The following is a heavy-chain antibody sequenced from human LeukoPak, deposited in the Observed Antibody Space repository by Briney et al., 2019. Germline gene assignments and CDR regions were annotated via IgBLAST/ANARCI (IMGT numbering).Heavy chain of an antibody. CDR3: ASESRYYGSGSYCRY. CDR2: TSAYNGNT. V-gene: IGHV1-18*01. J-gene: IGHJ4*02. CDR1: GYTFTSYD. Sequence: ASVKVSCKASGYTFTSYDISWVRQAPGQGLEWMGWTSAYNGNTNYAQKLQGRVTMTTDTSTSTAYMELRSLRSDDTAVYYCASESRYYGSGSYCRYWGQGTLVTVSS. D-gene: IGHD3-10*01.